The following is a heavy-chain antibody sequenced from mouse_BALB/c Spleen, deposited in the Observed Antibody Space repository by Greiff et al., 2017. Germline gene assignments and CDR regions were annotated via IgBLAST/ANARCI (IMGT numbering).Heavy chain of an antibody. J-gene: IGHJ2*01. Sequence: VQLQQPGAELVKPGASVKLSCKASGYTFTSYWMHWVKQRPGQGLEWIGEINPSNGRTNYNEKFKSKATLTVDKSSSTAYMQLSSLTSEDSAVYYCARSNYYGSSLYYFDYWGQGTTLTVSS. CDR2: INPSNGRT. V-gene: IGHV1S81*02. CDR1: GYTFTSYW. D-gene: IGHD1-1*01. CDR3: ARSNYYGSSLYYFDY.